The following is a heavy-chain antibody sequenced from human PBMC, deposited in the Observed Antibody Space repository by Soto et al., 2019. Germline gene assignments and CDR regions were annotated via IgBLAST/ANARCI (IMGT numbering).Heavy chain of an antibody. J-gene: IGHJ6*02. Sequence: QVQLVQSGAEVKKPGASVKVSCKASGYTFTSYAMHWVRQAPGQRLEWMGWINAGNGNTKYSQKFQGRVTITRDTSASTADIELSSLRSEDTAVYYCARVRRGSPGGYYGMDVWGQGTTVTVSS. CDR1: GYTFTSYA. CDR3: ARVRRGSPGGYYGMDV. CDR2: INAGNGNT. D-gene: IGHD5-12*01. V-gene: IGHV1-3*01.